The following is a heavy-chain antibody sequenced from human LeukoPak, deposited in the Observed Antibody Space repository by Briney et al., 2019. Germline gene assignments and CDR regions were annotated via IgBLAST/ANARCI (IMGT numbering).Heavy chain of an antibody. CDR2: IYYSGST. J-gene: IGHJ4*02. D-gene: IGHD1-26*01. CDR3: ARLHDTGSYSGYFDY. CDR1: GGTISSYY. V-gene: IGHV4-59*08. Sequence: SETLSLTCTVSGGTISSYYWSWTRQPPGKGLEGSGYIYYSGSTNYNPSLKSRVTISVDTSKNQFSLKLSSVTAADTAVYYCARLHDTGSYSGYFDYWGQGTLVTVSS.